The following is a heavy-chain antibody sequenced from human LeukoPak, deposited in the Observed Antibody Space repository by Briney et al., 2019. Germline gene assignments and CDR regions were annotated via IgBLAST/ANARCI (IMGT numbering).Heavy chain of an antibody. CDR2: IYYSGST. V-gene: IGHV4-39*01. CDR1: GGSISSSSYY. J-gene: IGHJ4*02. Sequence: SETLSLTCTVSGGSISSSSYYWGWIRQPPGKGLEWIGRIYYSGSTYYNPSLKSRVTISVDTSKNQFSLKLSSVTAADTAVYYCARRGSGWYYFDYWGQGTLVTVSS. D-gene: IGHD6-19*01. CDR3: ARRGSGWYYFDY.